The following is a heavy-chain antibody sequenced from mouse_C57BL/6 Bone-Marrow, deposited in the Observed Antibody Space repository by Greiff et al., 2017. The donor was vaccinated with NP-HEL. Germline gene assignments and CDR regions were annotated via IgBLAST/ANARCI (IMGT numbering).Heavy chain of an antibody. J-gene: IGHJ3*01. CDR2: IYPGDGDT. D-gene: IGHD1-1*01. Sequence: QVQLKESGPELVKPGASVKISCKASGYAFSSSWMNWVKQRPGKGLEWIGRIYPGDGDTNYNGKFKGKATLTADKSSSTAYMQLSSLTSEDSAVYFCARRASHYGSSPWFAYWGQGTLVTVSA. CDR3: ARRASHYGSSPWFAY. CDR1: GYAFSSSW. V-gene: IGHV1-82*01.